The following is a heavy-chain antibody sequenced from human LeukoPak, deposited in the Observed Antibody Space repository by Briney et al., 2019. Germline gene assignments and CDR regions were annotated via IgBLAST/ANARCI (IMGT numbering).Heavy chain of an antibody. J-gene: IGHJ5*02. CDR1: GDSVSSNSAA. Sequence: SQTLSLTCAISGDSVSSNSAAWNWIRQSPSRGLEWLGRTYYRSKWYNDYAVSVKSRITINPDTSKNRFSLQLNSVTPEDTAVYYCARDVSRSEDSSGWYDWFDPWGQGTLVTVSS. V-gene: IGHV6-1*01. CDR3: ARDVSRSEDSSGWYDWFDP. D-gene: IGHD6-19*01. CDR2: TYYRSKWYN.